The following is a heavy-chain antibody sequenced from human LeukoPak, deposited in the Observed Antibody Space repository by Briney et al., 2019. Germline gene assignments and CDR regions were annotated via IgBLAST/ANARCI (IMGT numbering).Heavy chain of an antibody. J-gene: IGHJ6*03. Sequence: SETLSLTCAVYGGSSSGYYWSWLRQPPGKGLEWIGEINHSGSTNYNPSLKSRVTISVDTSKNHFSLKLSSVTAADTAVYYCARGYSNYVGGATYYYMDVWGKGTTVTVSS. CDR3: ARGYSNYVGGATYYYMDV. CDR1: GGSSSGYY. D-gene: IGHD4-11*01. V-gene: IGHV4-34*01. CDR2: INHSGST.